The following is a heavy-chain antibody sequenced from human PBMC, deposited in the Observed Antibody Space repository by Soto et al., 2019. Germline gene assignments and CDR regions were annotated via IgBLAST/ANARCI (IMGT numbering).Heavy chain of an antibody. D-gene: IGHD3-10*01. CDR2: INSDGSST. Sequence: GGSLRLSCAASGFTFSSYWMHWVRQAPGKGLVWVSRINSDGSSTGYADSVKGRFTISRDNAKNTLYLQMNSLRAEDTAVYYCARSALYGSGSFSYWGQGTLVTVSS. CDR3: ARSALYGSGSFSY. CDR1: GFTFSSYW. J-gene: IGHJ4*02. V-gene: IGHV3-74*01.